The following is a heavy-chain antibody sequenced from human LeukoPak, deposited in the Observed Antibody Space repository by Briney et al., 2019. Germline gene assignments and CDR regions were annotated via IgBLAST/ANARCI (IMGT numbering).Heavy chain of an antibody. CDR2: INHSGST. J-gene: IGHJ4*02. CDR1: GYSISSGYY. V-gene: IGHV4-38-2*02. CDR3: ARGATPTVTTFDY. Sequence: SETLSLTCTVSGYSISSGYYWGWIRQPPGKGLEWIGEINHSGSTNYNPSLKSRVTISVDTSKNQFSLKLSSVTAADTAVYYCARGATPTVTTFDYWGQGTLVTVSS. D-gene: IGHD4-11*01.